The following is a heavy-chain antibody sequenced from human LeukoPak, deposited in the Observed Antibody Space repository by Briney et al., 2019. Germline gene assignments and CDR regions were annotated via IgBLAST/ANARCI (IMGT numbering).Heavy chain of an antibody. V-gene: IGHV3-21*01. CDR2: ISSSRTYI. J-gene: IGHJ4*02. CDR3: ARDMTTARFDN. Sequence: PGGSLRLSCAASGFTFSNYPMDWVRQAPGKGLEWVSYISSSRTYIYYADSVKGRFTISRDNAKNSLYLQMNSLRAEDTAVYYCARDMTTARFDNWGQGTLVTVSS. CDR1: GFTFSNYP. D-gene: IGHD4-17*01.